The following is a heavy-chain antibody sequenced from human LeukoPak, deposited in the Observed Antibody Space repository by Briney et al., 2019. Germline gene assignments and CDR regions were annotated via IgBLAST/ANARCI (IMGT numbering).Heavy chain of an antibody. CDR3: ARDDNWSFDY. CDR1: GFTFSDYY. D-gene: IGHD1-1*01. J-gene: IGHJ4*02. Sequence: GGSLRLSCAASGFTFSDYYMSWIRQAPGKGLEWVSYISSSGSTIYYADSVKGRFTISRDSAKKSLYLQMNSLRVEDTAVYYCARDDNWSFDYWGQGTRVTVSS. V-gene: IGHV3-11*04. CDR2: ISSSGSTI.